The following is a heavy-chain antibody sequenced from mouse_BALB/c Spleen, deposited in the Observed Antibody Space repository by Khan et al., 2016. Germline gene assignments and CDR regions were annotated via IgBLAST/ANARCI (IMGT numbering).Heavy chain of an antibody. D-gene: IGHD2-4*01. CDR1: GFAFSRYD. J-gene: IGHJ1*01. Sequence: EVELVESGRGLVKPGGSLKLSCAASGFAFSRYDMSWVRQTPEKRLEWVAFISSGGDFTYYPDTVNGRFTISRDNTNNTLFLQMSSLRSDDTAIYYCARHGLHHWYFDVWGAGTTVTVSS. CDR3: ARHGLHHWYFDV. CDR2: ISSGGDFT. V-gene: IGHV5-12-1*01.